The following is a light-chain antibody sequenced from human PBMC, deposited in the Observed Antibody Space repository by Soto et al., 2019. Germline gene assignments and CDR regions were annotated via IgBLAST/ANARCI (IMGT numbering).Light chain of an antibody. V-gene: IGLV4-69*01. CDR2: VNSDGSH. Sequence: QAVVTQSPSASASLGASVKLTCTLTSGHNNYAIAWHQQQPEKGPRYLMKVNSDGSHSKGDGIPDRFSGSSSGAERYLTISSLQSEDEADYYCQTWGTGIALFGGGTQLTVL. J-gene: IGLJ2*01. CDR3: QTWGTGIAL. CDR1: SGHNNYA.